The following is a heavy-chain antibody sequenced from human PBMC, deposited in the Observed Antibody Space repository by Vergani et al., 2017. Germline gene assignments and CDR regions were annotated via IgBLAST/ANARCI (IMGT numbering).Heavy chain of an antibody. CDR1: GFTFSSYE. Sequence: EVQLVESGGGLVQPGGSLRLSCAASGFTFSSYEMNWVRQAPGKGLEWVSYISSSSSYTNYADSVKGRFTISRDNAKNSLYLQMNSLRAEDTAVYYCARESAAYFDYWGQGTLVTVSS. D-gene: IGHD3-3*01. J-gene: IGHJ4*02. V-gene: IGHV3-48*03. CDR3: ARESAAYFDY. CDR2: ISSSSSYT.